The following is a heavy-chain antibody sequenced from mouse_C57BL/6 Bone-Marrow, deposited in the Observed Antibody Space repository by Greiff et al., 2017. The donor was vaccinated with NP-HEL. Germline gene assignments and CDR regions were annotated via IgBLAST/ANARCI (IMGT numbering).Heavy chain of an antibody. V-gene: IGHV1-19*01. J-gene: IGHJ4*01. CDR3: AAITTVKGSAMDY. CDR1: GYTFTDYY. CDR2: INPYNGGT. D-gene: IGHD1-1*01. Sequence: VQLKESGPVLVKPGASVKMSCKASGYTFTDYYMNWVKQSHGKSLEWIGVINPYNGGTSYNQKFKGKATLTVDKSSSTAYMELNSLTSEDSAVYYCAAITTVKGSAMDYWGQGTSVTVSS.